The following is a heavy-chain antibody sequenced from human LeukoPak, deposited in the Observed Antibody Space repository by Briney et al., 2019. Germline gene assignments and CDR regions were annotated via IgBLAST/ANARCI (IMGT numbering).Heavy chain of an antibody. Sequence: GGSLRLSCAASGFTVSSNYMSWVRQAPGKGLEWVSVIYSGGSTYYADSVKGRFTISRDNSKNTLYLQMNSLRAEDTAVYYCAREAYSSGWCLDYWGQGTLVTVSS. CDR1: GFTVSSNY. D-gene: IGHD6-19*01. CDR2: IYSGGST. J-gene: IGHJ4*02. CDR3: AREAYSSGWCLDY. V-gene: IGHV3-53*01.